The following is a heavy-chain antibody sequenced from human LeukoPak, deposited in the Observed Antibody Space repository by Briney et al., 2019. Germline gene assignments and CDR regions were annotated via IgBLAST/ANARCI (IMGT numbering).Heavy chain of an antibody. J-gene: IGHJ6*03. Sequence: SGPTLVKPTQTLTLTCTFSGFSLSTSGVGVGWIRQPPGKALEWLALIYWDDDKRYSPSLKSRLTITKDTSKNQVVLTMTNMDPVDTATYYCARTRWGYCSSTSCPPSAYYYYMDVWGKGTTVTVSS. V-gene: IGHV2-5*02. CDR1: GFSLSTSGVG. CDR2: IYWDDDK. D-gene: IGHD2-2*01. CDR3: ARTRWGYCSSTSCPPSAYYYYMDV.